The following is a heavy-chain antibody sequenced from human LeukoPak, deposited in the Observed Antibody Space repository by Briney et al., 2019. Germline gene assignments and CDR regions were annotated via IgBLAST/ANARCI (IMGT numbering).Heavy chain of an antibody. J-gene: IGHJ3*02. V-gene: IGHV1-69*13. D-gene: IGHD2-2*01. CDR1: GYTFTSYG. CDR3: ARSDRVVVRETLDDAFDI. Sequence: SVKVSCKASGYTFTSYGISWVRQAPGQGLEWMGGIIPIFGTANYAQKFQGRVTITADESTSTAYMELSSLRSEDTAVYYCARSDRVVVRETLDDAFDIWGQGTMVTVSS. CDR2: IIPIFGTA.